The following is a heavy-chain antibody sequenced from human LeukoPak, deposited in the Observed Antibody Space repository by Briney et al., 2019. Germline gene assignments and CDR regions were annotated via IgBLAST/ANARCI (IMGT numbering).Heavy chain of an antibody. Sequence: SETLSLTCTVSGGSISTDNYYWGWIRQPPGKGLEWLGSIYYDGSTYYNPSLESRVTISVDTSKNRFSLKLSSVTAADTALYYCANLGGGWPFVVVPAWGQGTLVTVSS. CDR3: ANLGGGWPFVVVPA. J-gene: IGHJ4*02. CDR1: GGSISTDNYY. CDR2: IYYDGST. D-gene: IGHD2-21*02. V-gene: IGHV4-39*07.